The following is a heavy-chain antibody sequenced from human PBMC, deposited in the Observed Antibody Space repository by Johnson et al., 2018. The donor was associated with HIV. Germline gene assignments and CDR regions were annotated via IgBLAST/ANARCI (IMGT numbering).Heavy chain of an antibody. V-gene: IGHV3-9*01. Sequence: VQLVESGGGLVQPGRSLRLSCAASGFTFDDYAMHWVRQAPGKGLEWVSGISRNSGSIGYADAGKGRFTISRDNAKNSLYLQMNSLRAEDTALYYCAKDHAAAEGSEGAFDIWGQGTMVTVSS. CDR1: GFTFDDYA. CDR2: ISRNSGSI. CDR3: AKDHAAAEGSEGAFDI. D-gene: IGHD6-13*01. J-gene: IGHJ3*02.